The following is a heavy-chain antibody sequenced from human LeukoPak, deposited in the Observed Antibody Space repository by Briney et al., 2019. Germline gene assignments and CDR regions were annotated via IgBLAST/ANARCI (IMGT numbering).Heavy chain of an antibody. CDR3: ARRDCSSSSCYRYYFDY. D-gene: IGHD2-2*01. CDR1: GGSISSSNYY. V-gene: IGHV4-39*01. CDR2: IYHSGNT. J-gene: IGHJ4*02. Sequence: PSETLSLTCTVSGGSISSSNYYWGWIRQPPGKGLEWLGSIYHSGNTYYNPSLKSRVTISVDTSKNQLSLKLSSVIAADTAVYYCARRDCSSSSCYRYYFDYWGQGTLVTVSS.